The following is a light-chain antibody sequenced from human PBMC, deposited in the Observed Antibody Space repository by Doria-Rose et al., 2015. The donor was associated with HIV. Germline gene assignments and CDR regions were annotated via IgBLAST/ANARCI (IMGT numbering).Light chain of an antibody. J-gene: IGKJ3*01. CDR3: QQRSNWPPIFT. Sequence: EIVLTQSPATLSSSPGERATLSCRASQSVSSNLAWYQQEPGQAPRLLIYDASNRATGIPARFSGSGSGTDFTLTISSLEPEDFAVYFCQQRSNWPPIFTFGPGTKVDI. CDR1: QSVSSN. CDR2: DAS. V-gene: IGKV3-11*01.